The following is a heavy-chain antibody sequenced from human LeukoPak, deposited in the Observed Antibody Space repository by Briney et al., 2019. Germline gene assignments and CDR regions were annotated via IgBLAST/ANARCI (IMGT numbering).Heavy chain of an antibody. V-gene: IGHV3-53*01. CDR1: GFTVSSNY. D-gene: IGHD6-19*01. CDR3: AKVADSNDWYYFDY. J-gene: IGHJ4*02. Sequence: GGSLRLSCAASGFTVSSNYMSWVRQAPGKGLEWVSVIYSGGSTDYADSVKGRFTISRHNSKNTLYLLMNSLRAEDTAVYYCAKVADSNDWYYFDYWGQGALVTVSS. CDR2: IYSGGST.